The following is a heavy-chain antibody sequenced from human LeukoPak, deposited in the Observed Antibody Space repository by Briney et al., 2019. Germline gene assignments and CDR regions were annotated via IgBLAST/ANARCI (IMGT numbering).Heavy chain of an antibody. CDR1: GFTFSSYG. J-gene: IGHJ6*03. CDR2: ISYDGSNK. V-gene: IGHV3-30*18. D-gene: IGHD5-18*01. CDR3: AKGRTRGYSYGLPYYYYYMDV. Sequence: GGSLRLSCAASGFTFSSYGMHWVRQAPGKGLEWVAVISYDGSNKYYADSVKGRFTISRDNSKNTLYLQMNSLRAEDTAVYYCAKGRTRGYSYGLPYYYYYMDVWGKGTTVTVSS.